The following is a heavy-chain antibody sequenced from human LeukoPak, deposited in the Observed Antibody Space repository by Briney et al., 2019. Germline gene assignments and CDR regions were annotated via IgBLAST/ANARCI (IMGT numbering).Heavy chain of an antibody. CDR3: ARNNRRKLRYFDWLDYYYYMDV. J-gene: IGHJ6*03. CDR1: GGTFSSYA. CDR2: IIPIFGTA. D-gene: IGHD3-9*01. Sequence: SVKVSCKASGGTFSSYAISWVRQAPGEGLEWMGGIIPIFGTANYAQKFQGRVTITADKSTSTAYMELSSLRSEDTAVYYCARNNRRKLRYFDWLDYYYYMDVWGKGTTVTVSS. V-gene: IGHV1-69*06.